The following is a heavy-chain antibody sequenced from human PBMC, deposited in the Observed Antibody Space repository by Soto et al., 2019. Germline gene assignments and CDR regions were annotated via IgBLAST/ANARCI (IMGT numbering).Heavy chain of an antibody. CDR3: ARSFTKSRRGGVAFDY. Sequence: QVQLVQSGAEVEKPGSSVKVSCTTAVGTISSFPINWVRQAPGQGLEWMGGIVPSDGTAKYAEKFQGRVTISADASSSTAYMDLSSLRSEDTAVYYCARSFTKSRRGGVAFDYWGQGTLLTVSP. D-gene: IGHD3-3*01. J-gene: IGHJ4*02. V-gene: IGHV1-69*01. CDR1: VGTISSFP. CDR2: IVPSDGTA.